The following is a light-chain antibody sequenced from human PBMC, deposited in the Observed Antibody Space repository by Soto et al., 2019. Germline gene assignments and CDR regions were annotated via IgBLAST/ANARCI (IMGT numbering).Light chain of an antibody. Sequence: EIVLTQSRGTLSLSPGQRATLSCRASQSVSSSSLAWYQKKPGQAPRLXLYGASSRATGIPDRFSGSGSGTDLTLTISRLETEDFAVYYCQQYGSSPSITFGQGTRLEIK. J-gene: IGKJ5*01. CDR1: QSVSSSS. V-gene: IGKV3-20*01. CDR2: GAS. CDR3: QQYGSSPSIT.